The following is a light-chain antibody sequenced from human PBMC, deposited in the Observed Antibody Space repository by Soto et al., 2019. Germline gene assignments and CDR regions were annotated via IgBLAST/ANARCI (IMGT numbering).Light chain of an antibody. CDR2: DVS. Sequence: QSALTQPASVSGSPGQSITISCTGTSSDVGSSNYVSWYQHHPGKAPQLIIFDVSDRPSGVSHRFSGSKSGNTASLIISGLLAEDEAYYYCSSYTRGNSWVFGGWTKVTVL. CDR1: SSDVGSSNY. CDR3: SSYTRGNSWV. J-gene: IGLJ3*02. V-gene: IGLV2-14*03.